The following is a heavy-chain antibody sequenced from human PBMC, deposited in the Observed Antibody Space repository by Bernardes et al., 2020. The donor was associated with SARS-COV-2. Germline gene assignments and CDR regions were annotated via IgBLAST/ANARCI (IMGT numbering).Heavy chain of an antibody. J-gene: IGHJ2*01. CDR1: GFTFSSYA. V-gene: IGHV3-64D*08. D-gene: IGHD6-19*01. CDR3: VKISRGYSSGWFFLWYFDL. Sequence: GSLRLSCSASGFTFSSYAMHWVRQAPGKGLEYVSAISSNGGSTYYADSVKGRFTISRDNSKNTLYLQMSSLRAEDTAVYYCVKISRGYSSGWFFLWYFDLWGRGTLVTVSS. CDR2: ISSNGGST.